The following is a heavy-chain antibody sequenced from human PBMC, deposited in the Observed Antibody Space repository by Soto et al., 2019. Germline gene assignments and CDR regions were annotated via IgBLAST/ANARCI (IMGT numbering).Heavy chain of an antibody. V-gene: IGHV4-34*01. J-gene: IGHJ5*02. Sequence: SETLSLTCAVYGGSFSGYYWSWIRQPPGKGLEWIGEINHSGSTNYNPSLKSRVTISVDTSKNQFSLKLSSVTAADTAVYYCARGGGFRIAARPDWFDPWGQGTLVTVSS. CDR2: INHSGST. D-gene: IGHD6-6*01. CDR3: ARGGGFRIAARPDWFDP. CDR1: GGSFSGYY.